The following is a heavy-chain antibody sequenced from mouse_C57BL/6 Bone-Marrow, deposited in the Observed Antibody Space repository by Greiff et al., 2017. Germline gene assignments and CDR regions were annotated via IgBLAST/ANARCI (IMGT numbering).Heavy chain of an antibody. V-gene: IGHV1-54*01. CDR1: GYAFTNYL. Sequence: VQLQQSGAELVRPGTSVKVSCKASGYAFTNYLIEWVKQRPGQGLEWIGVINPGSGGTNYNEKFKGKATLTADKSSSTAYMQLSSLTSEDSAVYFGAREDGSSYGYAMDYGGQGTSVTVSS. CDR3: AREDGSSYGYAMDY. D-gene: IGHD1-1*01. CDR2: INPGSGGT. J-gene: IGHJ4*01.